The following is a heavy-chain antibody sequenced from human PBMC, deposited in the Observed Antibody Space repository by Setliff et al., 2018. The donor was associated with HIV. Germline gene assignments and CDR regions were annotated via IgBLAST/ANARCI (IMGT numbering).Heavy chain of an antibody. CDR1: GGSIRSH. D-gene: IGHD2-15*01. V-gene: IGHV4-59*11. CDR2: IHYSGST. Sequence: PSETLSLTCSVSGGSIRSHWSWIRQPPGKGLEWVGYIHYSGSTKYNSPLKRRVTMSIDTSKNQFSLKLSSATAADTAIYYCARVDRVESAFDIWGQGAMVTVSS. J-gene: IGHJ3*02. CDR3: ARVDRVESAFDI.